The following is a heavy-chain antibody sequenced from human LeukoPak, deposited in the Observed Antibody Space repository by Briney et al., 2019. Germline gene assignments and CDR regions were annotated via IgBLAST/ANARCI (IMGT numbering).Heavy chain of an antibody. J-gene: IGHJ6*02. D-gene: IGHD3-22*01. V-gene: IGHV3-48*02. Sequence: GGSLRLSCAASRFTFSTHSMNWVRQAPGKGLEWGSYISSSSSTIYYADSVKGRFTISRDNAKNSLYLQMNSLRDEDTAVYYCARVRLGDYGLDVWGQGTTVTVSS. CDR1: RFTFSTHS. CDR3: ARVRLGDYGLDV. CDR2: ISSSSSTI.